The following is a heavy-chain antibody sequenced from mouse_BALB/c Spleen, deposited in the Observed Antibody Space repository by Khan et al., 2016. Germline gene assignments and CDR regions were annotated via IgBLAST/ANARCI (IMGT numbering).Heavy chain of an antibody. V-gene: IGHV1-81*01. Sequence: QVRLQQSGPELVKPGASVKMSCKASGYTFTDYVISWVKQRTGQGLEWIGEIYPGSGSTYYNEKFKGKATLTAGKSSNTASMQLSSLPSEDSAVYCCAKGLGAMDYGGQGTSVTVSS. CDR2: IYPGSGST. J-gene: IGHJ4*01. CDR3: AKGLGAMDY. D-gene: IGHD3-3*01. CDR1: GYTFTDYV.